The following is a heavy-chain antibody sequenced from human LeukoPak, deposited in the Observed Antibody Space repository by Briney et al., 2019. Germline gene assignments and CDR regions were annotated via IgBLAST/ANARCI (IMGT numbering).Heavy chain of an antibody. CDR2: ISGGGGST. D-gene: IGHD4-17*01. J-gene: IGHJ6*03. CDR3: AKGGPVTCPYYYYYMDV. V-gene: IGHV3-23*01. Sequence: GGSLRLSCVASGFTFSTYGMSWVRQAPGKGLEWVSAISGGGGSTYYADSVKGRFTISRDNSKNTLYLQMNSLRAEDTAIYYCAKGGPVTCPYYYYYMDVWGKGTTVTVSS. CDR1: GFTFSTYG.